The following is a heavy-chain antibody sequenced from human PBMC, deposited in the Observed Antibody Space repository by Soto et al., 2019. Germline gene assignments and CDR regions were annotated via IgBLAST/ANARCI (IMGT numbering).Heavy chain of an antibody. Sequence: QVQLQESGPGLVKPSETLSLTCTVSGGSVSSGSYYWSWIRQPPGKGLEWIGYIYYSGSTNYNPSLKIRVTISVDTSKNQFSLKLSSVTAADTAVYYCARDSDYSNGGWFDPWGQGTLVTVSS. CDR1: GGSVSSGSYY. V-gene: IGHV4-61*01. CDR3: ARDSDYSNGGWFDP. D-gene: IGHD4-4*01. CDR2: IYYSGST. J-gene: IGHJ5*02.